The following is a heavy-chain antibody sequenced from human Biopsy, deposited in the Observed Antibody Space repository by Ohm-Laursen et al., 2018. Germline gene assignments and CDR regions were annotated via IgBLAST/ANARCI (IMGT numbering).Heavy chain of an antibody. J-gene: IGHJ6*02. CDR1: GFSLSSRGMC. D-gene: IGHD6-13*01. CDR3: ARTPILIVSAGLVYRHRRHLQGMDV. Sequence: TQTLTLTSSFSGFSLSSRGMCVSWIRQAPGKALEWLARVDWDDYKDYSASLQTKLSISKDTSNDQMVLTVNNVDPADTATYYCARTPILIVSAGLVYRHRRHLQGMDVWGQGIAVTVS. CDR2: VDWDDYK. V-gene: IGHV2-70*11.